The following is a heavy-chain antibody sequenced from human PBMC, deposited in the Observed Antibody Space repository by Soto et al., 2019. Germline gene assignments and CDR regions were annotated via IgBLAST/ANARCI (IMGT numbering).Heavy chain of an antibody. CDR3: ARGDLGNDYGGTSLPADFDY. CDR2: IDFTGST. V-gene: IGHV4-31*03. CDR1: GGSIASGGYY. D-gene: IGHD4-17*01. J-gene: IGHJ4*02. Sequence: QVQLQESGPGLVKPSQTLSLTCTVSGGSIASGGYYWSWIRQHPGQGLDWIGHIDFTGSTYYSPSLRSRIALSLDTSKNQFSLELRSVTAADTAMYFCARGDLGNDYGGTSLPADFDYWGQGTLVTVSS.